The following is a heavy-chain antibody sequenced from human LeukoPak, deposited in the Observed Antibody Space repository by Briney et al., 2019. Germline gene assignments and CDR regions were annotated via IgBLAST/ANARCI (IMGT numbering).Heavy chain of an antibody. V-gene: IGHV4-39*01. D-gene: IGHD3-10*01. CDR3: ARHQGGSGSYYSLNNWFDP. J-gene: IGHJ5*02. CDR1: GGSISSSSYY. CDR2: IYYSGGT. Sequence: PSETLSLTCTVSGGSISSSSYYWGWIPQPPGKGLEWIGSIYYSGGTYYNPSLKSRVTISVDTSKNQFSLKLSSVTAADTAVYYCARHQGGSGSYYSLNNWFDPWGQGTLVTVSS.